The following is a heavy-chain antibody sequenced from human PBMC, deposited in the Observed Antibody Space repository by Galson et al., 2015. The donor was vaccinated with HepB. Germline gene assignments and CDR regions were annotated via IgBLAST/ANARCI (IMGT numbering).Heavy chain of an antibody. CDR2: IRSKAYGGTT. CDR3: ARGRGSWYWYFDY. Sequence: SLRLSCAASGFTFGDYAMSWFRQAPGKGLEWVGFIRSKAYGGTTEYAASVKGRFTISRDDSKSIAYLQMNSLRAEDTAVYYCARGRGSWYWYFDYWGQGTLVTVSS. D-gene: IGHD6-13*01. CDR1: GFTFGDYA. V-gene: IGHV3-49*03. J-gene: IGHJ4*02.